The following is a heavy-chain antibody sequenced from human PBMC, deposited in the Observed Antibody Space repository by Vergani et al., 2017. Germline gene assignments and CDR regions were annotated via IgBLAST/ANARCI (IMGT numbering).Heavy chain of an antibody. V-gene: IGHV1-8*01. CDR3: AVGPSYDFWSGWGYYYYYYMDV. Sequence: QVQLVQSGAEVKKPGASVKVSCKASGYTFTSYDINWVRQATGQGLEWMGWMNPNSGNTGYAQKFQGRVTMTRNTSISTAYMELSSLRSEDTAVYYCAVGPSYDFWSGWGYYYYYYMDVWGKGTTVTVSS. CDR2: MNPNSGNT. D-gene: IGHD3-3*01. J-gene: IGHJ6*03. CDR1: GYTFTSYD.